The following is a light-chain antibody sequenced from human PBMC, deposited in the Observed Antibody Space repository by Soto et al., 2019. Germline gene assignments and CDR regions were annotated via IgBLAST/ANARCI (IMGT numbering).Light chain of an antibody. V-gene: IGLV1-40*01. CDR3: QSYDSSLSGYV. CDR1: SSNIGASYE. Sequence: QSVLTQPPSGSGAPGQRVTISCTGSSSNIGASYEVHWYQQLPGRAPKLLMYGNNNRPSGVPDRFSGSKSGTSGSLAITGLQAEDEADYYCQSYDSSLSGYVFGTGTKVTVL. CDR2: GNN. J-gene: IGLJ1*01.